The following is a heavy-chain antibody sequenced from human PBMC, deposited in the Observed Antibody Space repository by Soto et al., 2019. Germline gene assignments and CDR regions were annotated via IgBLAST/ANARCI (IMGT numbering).Heavy chain of an antibody. Sequence: QPGGSLRLSCAASGFTFSSYAMSWVRQAPGEGLEWVSAISGSGGSTYYADSVKGRFTISRDNSKNTLYLQMNSLRAEDTAVYYCAKDSDPVSTSSGDVWGQGTTVTVSS. CDR1: GFTFSSYA. CDR3: AKDSDPVSTSSGDV. J-gene: IGHJ6*02. CDR2: ISGSGGST. D-gene: IGHD6-25*01. V-gene: IGHV3-23*01.